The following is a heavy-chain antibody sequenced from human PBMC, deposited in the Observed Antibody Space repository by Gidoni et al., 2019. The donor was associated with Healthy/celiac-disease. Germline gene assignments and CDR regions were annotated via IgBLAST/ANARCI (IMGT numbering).Heavy chain of an antibody. V-gene: IGHV3-21*01. D-gene: IGHD5-12*01. CDR3: ARATDGYSGYDRDYYYYGMDV. CDR2: ISSSSSYI. Sequence: EVQLVESGGGLVKPGGSLRLSCAASGVTFSSYSMNWVRQAPGKGLEWVSSISSSSSYIYYADSVKGRFTISRDNAKNSLYLQMNSLRAEDTAVYYCARATDGYSGYDRDYYYYGMDVWGQGTTVTVSS. J-gene: IGHJ6*02. CDR1: GVTFSSYS.